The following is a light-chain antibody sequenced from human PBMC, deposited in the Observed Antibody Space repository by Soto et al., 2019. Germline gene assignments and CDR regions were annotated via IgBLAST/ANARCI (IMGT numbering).Light chain of an antibody. Sequence: DIQLTQSPSSLSASVGDRVTITCRASQPISSHLNWFQQKPGKAPRLLIYAGSRLLGEVPLRFSASESGTDSTLTISSLQPEDFATYFCQKSYTIPWTFGLGTRVEIK. V-gene: IGKV1-39*01. CDR2: AGS. CDR3: QKSYTIPWT. J-gene: IGKJ1*01. CDR1: QPISSH.